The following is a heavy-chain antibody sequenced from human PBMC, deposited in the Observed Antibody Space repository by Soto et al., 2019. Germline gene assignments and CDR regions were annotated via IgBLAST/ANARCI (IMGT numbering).Heavy chain of an antibody. Sequence: EVQLVESGGGLVQPGGSLRLSCAASGFTFSSYWMSWVRQAPGKGLEWVANIKQDGSEKYYVDSVKGRFTISRDNAKNSLYLQMNSLRAEDTAVYYCARADSYGYVWGSYRQGPYYYYGMDVWGQGTTVTVSS. CDR2: IKQDGSEK. J-gene: IGHJ6*02. CDR3: ARADSYGYVWGSYRQGPYYYYGMDV. V-gene: IGHV3-7*01. D-gene: IGHD3-16*02. CDR1: GFTFSSYW.